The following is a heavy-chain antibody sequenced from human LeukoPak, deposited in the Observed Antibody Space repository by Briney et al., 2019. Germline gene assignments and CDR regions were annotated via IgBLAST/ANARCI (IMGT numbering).Heavy chain of an antibody. J-gene: IGHJ4*02. CDR3: ARGTVVTEFDY. Sequence: ASGGFSFTASASTFTSSDISVVAQAPGQGLEWMGWISAYNGNTIYAQKLQGRVTMTTDTSTNTAYMELRSLRSDDTAVYYCARGTVVTEFDYWGQGTLVTVSS. CDR2: ISAYNGNT. D-gene: IGHD4-23*01. CDR1: ASTFTSSD. V-gene: IGHV1-18*01.